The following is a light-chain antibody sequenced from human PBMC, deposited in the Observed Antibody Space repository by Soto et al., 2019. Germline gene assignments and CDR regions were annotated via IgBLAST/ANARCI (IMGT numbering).Light chain of an antibody. CDR2: GES. V-gene: IGKV3D-20*02. Sequence: EIVLTQSPGTLSFSPGERATLSCRGSQSVSSTYIAWYQQKPGQAPRLLIYGESSRATGIPDRFSGRGSGTDFNLTIIRLEPEDFAVYYCQQRSDWPITCGQGTRLEIK. CDR1: QSVSSTY. J-gene: IGKJ5*01. CDR3: QQRSDWPIT.